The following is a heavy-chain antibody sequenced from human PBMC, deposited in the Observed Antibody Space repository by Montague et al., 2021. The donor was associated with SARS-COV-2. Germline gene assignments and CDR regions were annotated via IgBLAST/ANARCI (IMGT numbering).Heavy chain of an antibody. V-gene: IGHV3-30-3*01. CDR2: ISYDGSNK. Sequence: SLRLSCAASGFTFSSYAMHWARQAPGKGLEWVAVISYDGSNKYYADSVKGRFTIPRDNSKNTLYLQMNSLRAEDTAVYYCARGHTGGYSSWFDPWGQGTLVTVSS. CDR1: GFTFSSYA. J-gene: IGHJ5*02. D-gene: IGHD4-11*01. CDR3: ARGHTGGYSSWFDP.